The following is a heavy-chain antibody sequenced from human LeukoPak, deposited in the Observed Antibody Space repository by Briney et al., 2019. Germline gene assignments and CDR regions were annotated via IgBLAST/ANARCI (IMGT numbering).Heavy chain of an antibody. Sequence: SETLTLTCSVSGGSMNSYYWSWIRQSPGKGLEWIGYIYYSGSTNYNPSLKSRATISVDTSKNQFSLKLSSVTAADTAVYYCARHVWLPPVDYWGQGTGATVSS. CDR1: GGSMNSYY. V-gene: IGHV4-59*08. CDR3: ARHVWLPPVDY. CDR2: IYYSGST. J-gene: IGHJ4*02. D-gene: IGHD3-9*01.